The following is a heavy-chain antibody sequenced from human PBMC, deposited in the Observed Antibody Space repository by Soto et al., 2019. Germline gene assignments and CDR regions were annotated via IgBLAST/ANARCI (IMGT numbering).Heavy chain of an antibody. CDR3: VCGGNYFVY. CDR1: EFTFSKYW. V-gene: IGHV3-7*01. D-gene: IGHD3-16*01. J-gene: IGHJ4*02. Sequence: EVQLVESGGGLVQPGGSLRLSCAASEFTFSKYWMTWVRQSPGKGLEWVANINQDGSERYYVDSVRGRFTISRDNAKNSLYLQMNSLRAEDTAVYYCVCGGNYFVYRGQGTLVTVSP. CDR2: INQDGSER.